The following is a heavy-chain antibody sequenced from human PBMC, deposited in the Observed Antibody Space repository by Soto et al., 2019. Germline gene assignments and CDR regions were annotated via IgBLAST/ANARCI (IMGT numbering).Heavy chain of an antibody. J-gene: IGHJ6*02. CDR3: ARELHGGSYGMDV. CDR2: ITTAGDT. CDR1: GFSFSNYD. Sequence: EVQVVESGGGLVQPGGSLRLSCAASGFSFSNYDMHWVRQVTGKGLEWVSGITTAGDTYYLGSVKGRFTISREKAKNSLYLQMNSLSAGDTAVYYCARELHGGSYGMDVWGRGTTFTVSS. V-gene: IGHV3-13*01.